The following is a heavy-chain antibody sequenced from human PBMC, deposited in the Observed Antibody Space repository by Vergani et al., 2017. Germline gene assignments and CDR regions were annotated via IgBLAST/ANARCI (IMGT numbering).Heavy chain of an antibody. CDR3: ARGKLVPYYYYYGMDV. Sequence: QVPLQQWGAGLLKPSETLSLTCAVYGGSFSGYFGSWLRQPPGKGLEWIGEVNHSGSTIYNPSLKSRVTISVDTSKNQFSLKLSSVTAADTAVYYCARGKLVPYYYYYGMDVWGQGTTVTVSS. CDR1: GGSFSGYF. CDR2: VNHSGST. V-gene: IGHV4-34*01. J-gene: IGHJ6*02. D-gene: IGHD6-13*01.